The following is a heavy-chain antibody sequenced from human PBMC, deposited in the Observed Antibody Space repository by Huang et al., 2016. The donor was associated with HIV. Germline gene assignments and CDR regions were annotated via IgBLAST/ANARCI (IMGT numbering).Heavy chain of an antibody. J-gene: IGHJ6*04. V-gene: IGHV4-59*03. CDR2: AYYTGSS. CDR1: GHSMNSDY. D-gene: IGHD1-26*01. Sequence: QVQLQESGPGLVQPSETLSLFCNVSGHSMNSDYWGWIRQAPGKGLEWVGNAYYTGSSEFSRSLKSRGAISLDSSKSQFSLKVSSVTTADTALDYCVSGSYYLTIWGKGTTVTVSS. CDR3: VSGSYYLTI.